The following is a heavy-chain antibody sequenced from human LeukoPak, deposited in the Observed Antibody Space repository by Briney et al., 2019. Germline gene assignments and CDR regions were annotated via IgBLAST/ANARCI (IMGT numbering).Heavy chain of an antibody. CDR2: ISGSGGST. CDR3: AKDATAVIGTVYMDV. CDR1: GFTFSSYG. D-gene: IGHD4-11*01. Sequence: GGSLRLSCAASGFTFSSYGMSWVRQAPGKGLEWVSAISGSGGSTYYADSVKGRFTISRDNSKNALYLQMNSLRAEDTAVYYCAKDATAVIGTVYMDVWGKGTTVTISS. V-gene: IGHV3-23*01. J-gene: IGHJ6*03.